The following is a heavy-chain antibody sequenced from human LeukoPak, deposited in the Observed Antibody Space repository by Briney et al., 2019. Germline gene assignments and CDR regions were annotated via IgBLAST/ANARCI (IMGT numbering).Heavy chain of an antibody. CDR3: ARAFMVRGSWEYYFDY. CDR2: IYYSGST. Sequence: PSETLSLTCTVSGGSISSYYWSWIRQPPGKGLEWIGYIYYSGSTNYNPSLKSRVTISVDTSKNQFSLKLSSVTAADTAVYYCARAFMVRGSWEYYFDYWGQGTLVTVSS. V-gene: IGHV4-59*12. CDR1: GGSISSYY. D-gene: IGHD3-10*01. J-gene: IGHJ4*02.